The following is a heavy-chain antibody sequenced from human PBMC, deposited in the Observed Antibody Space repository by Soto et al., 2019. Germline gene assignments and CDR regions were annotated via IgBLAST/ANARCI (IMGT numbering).Heavy chain of an antibody. Sequence: GGSLRLSCAASGFTFSNYGMNWVRQAPGKGPEWVSYIGSSSSTIYYADSVKGRFTISRDNAKNSLYLQMNSLRDEDTAMYYCARAALYGYDYWGQGTLVTVSS. J-gene: IGHJ4*02. CDR1: GFTFSNYG. D-gene: IGHD4-17*01. V-gene: IGHV3-48*02. CDR3: ARAALYGYDY. CDR2: IGSSSSTI.